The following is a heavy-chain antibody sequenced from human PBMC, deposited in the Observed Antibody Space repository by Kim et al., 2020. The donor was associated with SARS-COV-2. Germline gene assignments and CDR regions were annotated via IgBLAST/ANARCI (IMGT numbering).Heavy chain of an antibody. D-gene: IGHD6-19*01. Sequence: YVDSGKGQFTKSRDNAKNSLYLQRNSLRAEDTAVYYCARESIAVAGTPDYWCQGTLVTVSS. CDR3: ARESIAVAGTPDY. J-gene: IGHJ4*02. V-gene: IGHV3-7*01.